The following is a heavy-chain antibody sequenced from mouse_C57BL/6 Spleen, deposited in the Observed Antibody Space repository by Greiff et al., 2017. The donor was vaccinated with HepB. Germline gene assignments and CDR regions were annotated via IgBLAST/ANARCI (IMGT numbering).Heavy chain of an antibody. CDR2: INPNNGGT. CDR1: GYTFTDYN. D-gene: IGHD1-2*01. CDR3: ARGPFTTAYYYAMDY. V-gene: IGHV1-22*01. J-gene: IGHJ4*01. Sequence: VQLQQSGPELVKPGASVKMSCKASGYTFTDYNMHWVKQSHGKSLEWIGYINPNNGGTSYNQKFKGKATLTVNKSSSTAYMELRSLTSEDSAVYYCARGPFTTAYYYAMDYWGQGTSVTVSS.